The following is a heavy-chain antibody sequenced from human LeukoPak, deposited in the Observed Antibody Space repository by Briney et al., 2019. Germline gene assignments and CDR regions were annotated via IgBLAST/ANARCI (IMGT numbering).Heavy chain of an antibody. CDR1: GFTFSSYS. V-gene: IGHV3-48*04. J-gene: IGHJ4*02. CDR2: ISSSSSAI. CDR3: AKGATMIVVVTLSN. D-gene: IGHD3-22*01. Sequence: GGSLRLSCAASGFTFSSYSMNWVRQAPGKGLEWVSYISSSSSAIYYADSVKGRFTISRDNAKNSLYLQMNSLRAEDTAVYYCAKGATMIVVVTLSNWGQGTLVTVSS.